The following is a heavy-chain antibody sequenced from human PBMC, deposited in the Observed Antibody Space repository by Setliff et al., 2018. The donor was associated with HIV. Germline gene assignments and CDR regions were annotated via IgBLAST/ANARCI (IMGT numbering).Heavy chain of an antibody. Sequence: PGGSLRLSCAASGFNFNVYSMNWVRQAPGKGLEWISYITSDTNTINYKDSVKGRFTISRDNAKNLLYLQMNSLRAEDTAVYYCARSVEGAFDYWGRGTLVTVSS. D-gene: IGHD2-2*01. J-gene: IGHJ4*02. V-gene: IGHV3-48*01. CDR2: ITSDTNTI. CDR1: GFNFNVYS. CDR3: ARSVEGAFDY.